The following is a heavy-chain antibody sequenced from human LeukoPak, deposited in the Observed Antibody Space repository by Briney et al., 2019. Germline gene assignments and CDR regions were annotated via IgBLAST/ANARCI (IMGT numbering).Heavy chain of an antibody. D-gene: IGHD2-21*02. CDR2: IYYSGST. Sequence: SETLSLTCTVSGGSISSSSYYWGWIRQPPGKGLEWIGSIYYSGSTYYNPSLKSRVTISVDTSKNQFSLKLSSVNAADTAVYYCARSMKAYCGGDCYYTYWYFDLWGRGTLVTVSS. CDR3: ARSMKAYCGGDCYYTYWYFDL. V-gene: IGHV4-39*01. J-gene: IGHJ2*01. CDR1: GGSISSSSYY.